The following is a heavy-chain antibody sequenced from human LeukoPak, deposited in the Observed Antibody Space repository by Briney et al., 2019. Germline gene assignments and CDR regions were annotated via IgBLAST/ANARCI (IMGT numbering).Heavy chain of an antibody. D-gene: IGHD6-13*01. J-gene: IGHJ4*02. CDR1: GYTFTAYH. CDR2: INPNSGGT. Sequence: ASVRVSSTPSGYTFTAYHIHCVRPAPGQGLEWGALINPNSGGTTYAQKFQGRVTMTGDTSISTAYIELSRLSSDDTAVYYCAGRPDAATVPIFDYWGQGTLVTVSS. V-gene: IGHV1-2*06. CDR3: AGRPDAATVPIFDY.